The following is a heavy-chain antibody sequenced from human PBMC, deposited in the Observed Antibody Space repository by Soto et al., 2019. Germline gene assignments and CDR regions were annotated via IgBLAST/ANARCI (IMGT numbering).Heavy chain of an antibody. CDR2: ISAYNGNT. D-gene: IGHD6-19*01. CDR1: GYTFTSYG. CDR3: ARLIAVAGTVGWFDP. Sequence: APVKVSCKASGYTFTSYGISWVRQAPGQGLEWMGWISAYNGNTNYAQKLQGRVTMTTDTSTSTAYMELRSLRSDDTAVYYCARLIAVAGTVGWFDPWGQGTLVTVSS. J-gene: IGHJ5*02. V-gene: IGHV1-18*04.